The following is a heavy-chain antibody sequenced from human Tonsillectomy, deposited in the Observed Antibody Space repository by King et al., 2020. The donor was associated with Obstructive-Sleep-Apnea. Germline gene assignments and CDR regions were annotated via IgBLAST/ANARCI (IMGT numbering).Heavy chain of an antibody. CDR2: IYWDDDK. CDR1: GFSLSTSGVG. Sequence: TLKESGPPLVKPTQTLTLTCAFSGFSLSTSGVGVGCIRPPPGKSLEWLALIYWDDDKRYSPSLKSRLTITKDTSKNQVVLTMTNLDPVDTATYYCAHFSSPAFHFWGQGTLVTVSS. J-gene: IGHJ4*02. CDR3: AHFSSPAFHF. D-gene: IGHD6-13*01. V-gene: IGHV2-5*02.